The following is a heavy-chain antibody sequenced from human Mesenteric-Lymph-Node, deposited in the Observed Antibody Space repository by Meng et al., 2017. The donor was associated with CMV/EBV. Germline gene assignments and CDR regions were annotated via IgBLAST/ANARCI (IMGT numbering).Heavy chain of an antibody. V-gene: IGHV3-7*01. CDR3: ARDLYYGPQMRTVY. J-gene: IGHJ4*02. CDR2: IKQDGSEK. D-gene: IGHD2-8*01. Sequence: GESLKISCAASGFTFSSYWMSWVRQAPGKGLEWVANIKQDGSEKYYVDSVKGRFTISRDNAKNSLYLQMNSLRAEDTAVYYCARDLYYGPQMRTVYWGQGTLVTVSS. CDR1: GFTFSSYW.